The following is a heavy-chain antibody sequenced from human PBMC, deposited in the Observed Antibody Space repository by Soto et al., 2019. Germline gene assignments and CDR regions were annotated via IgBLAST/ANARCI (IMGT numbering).Heavy chain of an antibody. CDR3: AKDRGALRWSEEHYYFDY. CDR2: ILYDGTKK. CDR1: GFTFSSYG. J-gene: IGHJ4*02. Sequence: GGSLRLSCAASGFTFSSYGMHWVRQAPGKGLEWVAVILYDGTKKYYADSMKGRFTISRNNSKNTLYLQMNSLRAEDTAVYYCAKDRGALRWSEEHYYFDYWGQGTLVTVSS. V-gene: IGHV3-30*18. D-gene: IGHD4-17*01.